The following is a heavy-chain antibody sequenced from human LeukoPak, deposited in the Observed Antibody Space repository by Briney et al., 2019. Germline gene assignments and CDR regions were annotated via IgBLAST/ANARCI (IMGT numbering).Heavy chain of an antibody. J-gene: IGHJ4*02. CDR3: AAMDHFDY. V-gene: IGHV3-7*01. Sequence: GGSLTLSCAASGFTFYNSWMAWVRQAPGKGLDWVANIKYDGNEIYYVDSVKGRFTISRDNAENSLHLEMNSLRADDTAVYYCAAMDHFDYWGQGTLVSVSS. CDR2: IKYDGNEI. CDR1: GFTFYNSW. D-gene: IGHD5-18*01.